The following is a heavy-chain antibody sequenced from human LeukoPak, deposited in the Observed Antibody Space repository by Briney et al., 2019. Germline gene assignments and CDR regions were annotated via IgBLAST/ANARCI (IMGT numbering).Heavy chain of an antibody. J-gene: IGHJ3*02. CDR2: ISSSGSTI. Sequence: GGSLRLSCAASGFTFSSYWMSWVRQAPGKGLEWVSYISSSGSTIYYADSVKGRFTISRDNAKNSLYLQMNSLRAEDTAVYYCAREPPRITMVRGVRDAFDIWGQGTMVTVSS. V-gene: IGHV3-48*04. CDR1: GFTFSSYW. CDR3: AREPPRITMVRGVRDAFDI. D-gene: IGHD3-10*01.